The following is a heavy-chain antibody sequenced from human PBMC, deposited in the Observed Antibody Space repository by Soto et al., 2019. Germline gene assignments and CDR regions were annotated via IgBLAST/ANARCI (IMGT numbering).Heavy chain of an antibody. CDR2: INAGNGNT. CDR3: ARDSDIVVVVAAIPDAFDI. CDR1: GYTLTSYS. V-gene: IGHV1-3*01. D-gene: IGHD2-15*01. J-gene: IGHJ3*02. Sequence: GASVKVSFKASGYTLTSYSIHLVRQAPGQRVEWMGWINAGNGNTKYSQKFQGRVTITRDTSASTAYMELSSLRSEDTAVYYCARDSDIVVVVAAIPDAFDIWGQGTMVTVSS.